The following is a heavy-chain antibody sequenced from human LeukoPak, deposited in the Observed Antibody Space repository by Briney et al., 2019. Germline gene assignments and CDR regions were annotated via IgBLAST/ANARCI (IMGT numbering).Heavy chain of an antibody. V-gene: IGHV3-30-3*01. J-gene: IGHJ6*02. CDR2: ISYDGSNK. Sequence: GGSLRLSCAASGFTFSSYAMHWVRQAPGKGLEWVAVISYDGSNKYYADSVKGRFTISRDNSKNTLYLQMNSLRAEDTAVYYCARTNIAATLTYYYGMDVWGQGTTVTVSS. CDR1: GFTFSSYA. CDR3: ARTNIAATLTYYYGMDV. D-gene: IGHD2/OR15-2a*01.